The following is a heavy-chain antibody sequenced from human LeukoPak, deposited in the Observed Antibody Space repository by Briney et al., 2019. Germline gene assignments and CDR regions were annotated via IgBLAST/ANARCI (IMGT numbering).Heavy chain of an antibody. D-gene: IGHD1-26*01. CDR3: ARHDGRVGAGVDDI. V-gene: IGHV5-51*01. CDR1: GYSYTCYW. J-gene: IGHJ3*02. Sequence: GVSLTISCMGSGYSYTCYWIGWVRQLPGKGLEWMGIIYPGDSDTRYSPSFPGQVTISADNSISTAYLQWSSLKASDTAMYYCARHDGRVGAGVDDIWGQGTMVTVSS. CDR2: IYPGDSDT.